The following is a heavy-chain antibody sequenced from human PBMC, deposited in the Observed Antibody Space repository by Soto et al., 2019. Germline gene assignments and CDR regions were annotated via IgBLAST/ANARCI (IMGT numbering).Heavy chain of an antibody. CDR2: IIPIFGTA. V-gene: IGHV1-69*01. J-gene: IGHJ6*02. Sequence: QVQLVQSGAEVKKPGSSVKVSCKASGGTFSSYAISWVRQAPGQGLEWMGGIIPIFGTANYAQKFQGRGTITADESTSTAYMELSSLRSEDTAVYYCARYSSSWAYYYYGMDVWGQGTTVTVSS. CDR3: ARYSSSWAYYYYGMDV. CDR1: GGTFSSYA. D-gene: IGHD6-13*01.